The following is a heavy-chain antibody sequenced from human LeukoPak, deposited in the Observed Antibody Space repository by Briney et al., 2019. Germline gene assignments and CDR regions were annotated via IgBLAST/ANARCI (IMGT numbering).Heavy chain of an antibody. CDR3: ARDEVTAMVS. J-gene: IGHJ3*01. Sequence: GGSLRLSCAASGFTFSSYGMHWVRQAPGKGLECVAVIWYDGSNKYYADSVKGRFTISRDNSKNTLYLQMNSLRAEDTAVYYCARDEVTAMVSWGQGTMVTVSS. CDR2: IWYDGSNK. D-gene: IGHD5-18*01. V-gene: IGHV3-33*01. CDR1: GFTFSSYG.